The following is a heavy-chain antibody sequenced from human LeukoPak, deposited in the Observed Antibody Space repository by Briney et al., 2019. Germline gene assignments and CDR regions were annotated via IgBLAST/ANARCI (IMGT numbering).Heavy chain of an antibody. CDR3: ARDPTGAMPDY. CDR2: IYYSGST. V-gene: IGHV4-61*08. J-gene: IGHJ4*02. CDR1: GGSISSGGYY. D-gene: IGHD7-27*01. Sequence: PSETLSLTCTVSGGSISSGGYYWSWIRQPPGKGLEWIGYIYYSGSTNYNPSLKSRVTISVDTSKNQFSLKLSSVTAADTAVYYCARDPTGAMPDYWGQGTLVTVSS.